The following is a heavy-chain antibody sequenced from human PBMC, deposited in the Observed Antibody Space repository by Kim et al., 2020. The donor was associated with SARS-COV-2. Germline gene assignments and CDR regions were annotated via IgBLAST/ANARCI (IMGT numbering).Heavy chain of an antibody. Sequence: GGSLRLSCAASGLSFDISAMNWVRQAPGKGLEWVAVISYDGRNKYYADSVKGRFTISRDNSKSTLYLQMNSLRVEDTAVYYCARGNYYESVSLSDYYNGMDVWGQGTTVTVSS. CDR1: GLSFDISA. V-gene: IGHV3-30-3*01. D-gene: IGHD3-10*01. J-gene: IGHJ6*02. CDR2: ISYDGRNK. CDR3: ARGNYYESVSLSDYYNGMDV.